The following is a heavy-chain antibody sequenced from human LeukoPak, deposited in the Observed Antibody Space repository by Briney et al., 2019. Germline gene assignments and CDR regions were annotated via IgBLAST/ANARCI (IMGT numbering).Heavy chain of an antibody. CDR1: GGSISSYY. CDR2: IYTSGST. J-gene: IGHJ2*01. CDR3: ARTYSVSYWYFDL. V-gene: IGHV4-4*09. Sequence: SETLSLTCTVSGGSISSYYWSWLRQPPGKGLEWIGYIYTSGSTNYNPSLKSRVTISVDTSKNQFSLKLSSVTAADTAVYYCARTYSVSYWYFDLWGRGTLVTVSS. D-gene: IGHD6-13*01.